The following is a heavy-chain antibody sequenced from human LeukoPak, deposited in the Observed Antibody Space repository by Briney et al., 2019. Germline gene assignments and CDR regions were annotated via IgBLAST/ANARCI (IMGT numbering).Heavy chain of an antibody. CDR1: GGSISSSSYY. J-gene: IGHJ4*02. V-gene: IGHV4-39*01. CDR2: IYYSGST. D-gene: IGHD3-10*01. CDR3: ARQKITASDY. Sequence: SDTLSLTCSVSGGSISSSSYYWGWIRQSPGKGLEWIGSIYYSGSTYYNPSLKSRLTMSVDTSKNQFSLKLSSVTAADTAVYYCARQKITASDYWGQGNMVTVSS.